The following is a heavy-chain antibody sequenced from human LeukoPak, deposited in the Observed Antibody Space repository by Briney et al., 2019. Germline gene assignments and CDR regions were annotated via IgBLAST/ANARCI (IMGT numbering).Heavy chain of an antibody. CDR2: INTDTGNP. CDR3: VVSGWYQRGGNWLDP. D-gene: IGHD6-19*01. Sequence: ASVKVSCKASGYTFTGYYMHWVRQAPGQGLEWMGWINTDTGNPTYTQGFTGRFVFSLDASVSTAYLQISSLKAEDSAVYYCVVSGWYQRGGNWLDPWGQGTLVTVSS. J-gene: IGHJ5*02. V-gene: IGHV7-4-1*02. CDR1: GYTFTGYY.